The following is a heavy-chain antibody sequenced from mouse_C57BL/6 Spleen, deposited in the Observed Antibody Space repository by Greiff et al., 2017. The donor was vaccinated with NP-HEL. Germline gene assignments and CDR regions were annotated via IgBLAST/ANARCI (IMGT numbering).Heavy chain of an antibody. D-gene: IGHD1-1*01. CDR1: GYTFTSYG. CDR3: AVNYYGSEGNYFDY. Sequence: QVHVKQSGAELARPGASVKLSCKASGYTFTSYGISWVKQRTGQGLEWIGEIYPRSGNTYYNEKFKGKATLTADKSSSTAYMELRSLTSEDSAVYFCAVNYYGSEGNYFDYGGQGTTLTVSS. V-gene: IGHV1-81*01. CDR2: IYPRSGNT. J-gene: IGHJ2*01.